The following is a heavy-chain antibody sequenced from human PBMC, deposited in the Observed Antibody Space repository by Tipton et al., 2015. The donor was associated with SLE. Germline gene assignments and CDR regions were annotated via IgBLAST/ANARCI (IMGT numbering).Heavy chain of an antibody. CDR1: GGSISSHY. J-gene: IGHJ6*03. D-gene: IGHD1-1*01. V-gene: IGHV4-59*11. CDR3: ARGREWNWSPYYMDV. Sequence: TLSLTCTVSGGSISSHYWTWIRQPPGRGLEWIGYIDASGSTNYNSSLKSRVTMSLDTSKNQFSLTLNSVTAADTGIYYCARGREWNWSPYYMDVWGKGTTVTVSS. CDR2: IDASGST.